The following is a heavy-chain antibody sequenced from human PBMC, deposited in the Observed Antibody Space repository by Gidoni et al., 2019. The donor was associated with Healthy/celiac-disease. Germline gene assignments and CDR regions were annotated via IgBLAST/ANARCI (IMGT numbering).Heavy chain of an antibody. CDR1: GGSFSGYY. J-gene: IGHJ5*02. D-gene: IGHD1-7*01. V-gene: IGHV4-34*01. CDR3: ARDVTGTTVPQNFWFDP. Sequence: GGSFSGYYWSWIRQPPGKGLEWIGEINHSGSTNYNPSLKSRVTISVDTSKNQFSLKLSSVTAADTAVYYCARDVTGTTVPQNFWFDPWGQGTLVTVSS. CDR2: INHSGST.